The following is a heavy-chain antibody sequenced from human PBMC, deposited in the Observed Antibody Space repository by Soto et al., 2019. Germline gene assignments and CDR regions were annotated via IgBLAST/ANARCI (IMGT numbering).Heavy chain of an antibody. CDR2: IDWDDDK. CDR3: ARLKSSSDVDYYYYGMDV. V-gene: IGHV2-70*01. D-gene: IGHD6-6*01. Sequence: SXPTLVNPTQXLTLTCTFXXXXLSTSGMCVSWIRQPPGKALEWLALIDWDDDKYYSTSLKTRLTISKDTSKNQVVLTMTNMDPVDTATYYCARLKSSSDVDYYYYGMDVWGQGTTVTVSS. J-gene: IGHJ6*02. CDR1: XXXLSTSGMC.